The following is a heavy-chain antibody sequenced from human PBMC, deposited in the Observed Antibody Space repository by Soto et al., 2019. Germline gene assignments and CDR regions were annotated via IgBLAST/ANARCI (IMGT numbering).Heavy chain of an antibody. Sequence: EVQLVESGGGLVQPGGSLRLSCAASGFIFSDHYMDWVRQAPGKGLEWVDRTRNKFNIYTTEYAASVKGRFTISRDDSKNSLFLQMNSLKTEDTAVYYCAQTAYFDAFDIWGQGTMVTVSS. CDR3: AQTAYFDAFDI. CDR2: TRNKFNIYTT. D-gene: IGHD1-1*01. J-gene: IGHJ3*02. V-gene: IGHV3-72*01. CDR1: GFIFSDHY.